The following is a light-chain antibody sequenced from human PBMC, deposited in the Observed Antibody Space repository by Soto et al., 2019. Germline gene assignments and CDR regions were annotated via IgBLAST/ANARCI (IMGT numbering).Light chain of an antibody. V-gene: IGLV2-14*01. CDR2: EVS. J-gene: IGLJ3*02. CDR1: SSDVGGYNY. Sequence: QSALTQPASVSGSPGQSITISCTGTSSDVGGYNYVSWYQQHPGKAPKLMIYEVSNRPSGVSNRFSGSKSGNTASLTISGLQAEDEAGYYCSSYTSSSTWVFGGGTKVTV. CDR3: SSYTSSSTWV.